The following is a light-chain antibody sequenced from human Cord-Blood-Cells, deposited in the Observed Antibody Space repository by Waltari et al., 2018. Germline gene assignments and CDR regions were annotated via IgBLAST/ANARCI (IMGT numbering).Light chain of an antibody. CDR3: MQALQTPWT. V-gene: IGKV2-28*01. Sequence: DIVMTQSPLSLPVTPGEPASISCRSSQSLLHSNGYNYLDWYLQKPGQSPQLLIYLGSNRASGVPDRCCGSGSSTDFTLKISRVEAEDVGVYYCMQALQTPWTFGQGTKVEIK. J-gene: IGKJ1*01. CDR2: LGS. CDR1: QSLLHSNGYNY.